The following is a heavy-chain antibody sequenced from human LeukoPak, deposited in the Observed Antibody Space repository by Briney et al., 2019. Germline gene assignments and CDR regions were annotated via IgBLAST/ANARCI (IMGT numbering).Heavy chain of an antibody. V-gene: IGHV4-34*01. D-gene: IGHD3-9*01. Sequence: KPSETLSLTCAVYGGSFSGYYWSWTRQPPGKGLEWIGEINHSGSTNYNPSLKSRVTISVDTSKNQFSLKLSSVTAADTAVYYCASRSAYYDILTGYYRRSTPFDYWGQGTLVTVSS. J-gene: IGHJ4*02. CDR3: ASRSAYYDILTGYYRRSTPFDY. CDR2: INHSGST. CDR1: GGSFSGYY.